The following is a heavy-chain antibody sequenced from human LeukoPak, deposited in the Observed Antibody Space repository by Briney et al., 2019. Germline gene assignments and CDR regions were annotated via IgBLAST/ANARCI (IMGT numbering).Heavy chain of an antibody. CDR1: GYTFTRYG. V-gene: IGHV1-18*01. Sequence: GASVKVSCKASGYTFTRYGISWVRQAPGQGLEWMGWISAYNGNTNYAQKLQGRVTMTTDTSTSTAYMELRSLRSDDTAVYYCARSTYYYDSSGYFLAVYFQHWGQGTLVTVSS. CDR3: ARSTYYYDSSGYFLAVYFQH. J-gene: IGHJ1*01. D-gene: IGHD3-22*01. CDR2: ISAYNGNT.